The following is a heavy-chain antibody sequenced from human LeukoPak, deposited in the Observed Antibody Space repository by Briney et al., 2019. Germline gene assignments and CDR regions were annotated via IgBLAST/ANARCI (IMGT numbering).Heavy chain of an antibody. J-gene: IGHJ4*02. CDR1: GFTFSSYS. CDR2: IHSSGRTI. V-gene: IGHV3-48*01. CDR3: VRDPEALDY. Sequence: GGSLRLSCAASGFTFSSYSMNWVRQAPGKGLEWVSYIHSSGRTIYYADSVKGRFTIPRDSAKNSLYLQMNSLKVEDTAVYYCVRDPEALDYWGQGTLVTVSS.